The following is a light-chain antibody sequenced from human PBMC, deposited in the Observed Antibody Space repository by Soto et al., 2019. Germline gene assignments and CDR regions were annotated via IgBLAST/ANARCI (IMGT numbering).Light chain of an antibody. Sequence: IVLERSPTWTPVPSGRKATHPCRASQSVTSNLAWYQQKPGQAPRIVIFAASTRATSVPARFTGSRSGTEFNLTINSLQSEDCAMYYCQQYNNWARTFGQGTKVDIK. CDR1: QSVTSN. V-gene: IGKV3-15*01. J-gene: IGKJ1*01. CDR3: QQYNNWART. CDR2: AAS.